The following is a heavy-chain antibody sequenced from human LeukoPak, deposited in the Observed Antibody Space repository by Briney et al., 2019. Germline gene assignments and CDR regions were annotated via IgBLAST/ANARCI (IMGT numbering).Heavy chain of an antibody. CDR2: IYYSGST. D-gene: IGHD5-18*01. CDR1: GGSISSYY. V-gene: IGHV4-59*01. J-gene: IGHJ6*03. CDR3: ARRRGYSYGYNYYYYMDV. Sequence: PSETLPLTCTVSGGSISSYYWSWIRQPPGKGLEWIGYIYYSGSTNYNPSLKSRVTISVDTSKNQFSLKLSSVTAADTAVYYCARRRGYSYGYNYYYYMDVWGKGTTVTVSS.